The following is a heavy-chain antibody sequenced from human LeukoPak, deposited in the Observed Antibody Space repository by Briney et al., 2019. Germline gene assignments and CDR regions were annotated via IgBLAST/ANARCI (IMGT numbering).Heavy chain of an antibody. CDR3: ARVEGGYDSASYYYYYMDV. D-gene: IGHD5-12*01. J-gene: IGHJ6*03. V-gene: IGHV4-59*01. CDR1: GGSISSYY. Sequence: SETLSLTCTVSGGSISSYYWSWIRQPPGKGLEWIGYIYYSGSTNYNPSLKSRVTISVDTSKNQFSLKLSSVSAADTAVYYCARVEGGYDSASYYYYYMDVWGKGTTVTVSS. CDR2: IYYSGST.